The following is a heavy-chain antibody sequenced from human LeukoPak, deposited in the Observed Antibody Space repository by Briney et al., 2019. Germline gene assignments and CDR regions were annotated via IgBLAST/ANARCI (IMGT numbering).Heavy chain of an antibody. D-gene: IGHD2-15*01. Sequence: GGSLRLSCAASGFTFSSYAMSWVRQAPGKGPEWVSTISASDGSTFYADSVKGRFTISRDNSKNTLYLQMNSLRAEDTAVYYCAKDLGYCSGGSCYYYYGMDVWGQGTTVTVSS. V-gene: IGHV3-23*01. CDR3: AKDLGYCSGGSCYYYYGMDV. CDR2: ISASDGST. J-gene: IGHJ6*02. CDR1: GFTFSSYA.